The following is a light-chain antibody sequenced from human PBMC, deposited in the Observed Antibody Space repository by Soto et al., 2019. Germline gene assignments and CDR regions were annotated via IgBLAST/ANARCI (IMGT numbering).Light chain of an antibody. CDR1: SRDVGGYNY. Sequence: QSALTQPASVSGSPGQSITISCTGTSRDVGGYNYVSWYQQYPGKAPKLMIYDVSNRPAGVSNRFSGSKSVNTSSLTISGLQAEDEADYYCSSYTSSSPYVFGTGTKLTVL. CDR3: SSYTSSSPYV. CDR2: DVS. V-gene: IGLV2-14*01. J-gene: IGLJ1*01.